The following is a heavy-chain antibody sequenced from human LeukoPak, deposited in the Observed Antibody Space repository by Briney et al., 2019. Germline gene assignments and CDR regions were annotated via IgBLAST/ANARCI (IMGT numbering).Heavy chain of an antibody. CDR1: GGFISSYY. CDR3: ARGLYYYDSSAYYGRFDY. D-gene: IGHD3-22*01. V-gene: IGHV4-4*07. Sequence: SETLSLTCTVSGGFISSYYWSWIRQPAGRGLEWIGRIHTSWSTSGSTNYNPSLKIRVTMSVDTSTNQFSLKLSSVSAEDTAVYYCARGLYYYDSSAYYGRFDYWGQGNLVTVSS. J-gene: IGHJ4*02. CDR2: IHTSWSTSGST.